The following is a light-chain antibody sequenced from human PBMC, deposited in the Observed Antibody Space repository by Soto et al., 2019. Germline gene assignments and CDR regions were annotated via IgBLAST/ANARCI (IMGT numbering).Light chain of an antibody. Sequence: DIQMTQSPSSLSASVGDRVTNSCRASQSITNYLNWYQQKPGKAPKLLIFATSNLHSGVPSRFSGSGSGTDFTLIISSLQPEDFATYYCQQSYSTPRTFGQGTKVDIK. CDR1: QSITNY. J-gene: IGKJ1*01. CDR3: QQSYSTPRT. V-gene: IGKV1-39*01. CDR2: ATS.